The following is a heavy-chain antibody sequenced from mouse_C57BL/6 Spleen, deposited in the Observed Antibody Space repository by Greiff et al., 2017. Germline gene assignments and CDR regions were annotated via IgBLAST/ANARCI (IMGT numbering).Heavy chain of an antibody. Sequence: EVKLMESGGGLVQPGGSLSLSCAASGFTFTDYYMSWVRQPPGKALEWLGFIRNKANGYTTEYSASVKGRFTISRDNSQSILYLQMNALRAEDSATYDCARWNGYYHFDVWGTGTTVTVSS. CDR2: IRNKANGYTT. V-gene: IGHV7-3*01. CDR1: GFTFTDYY. J-gene: IGHJ1*03. CDR3: ARWNGYYHFDV. D-gene: IGHD2-3*01.